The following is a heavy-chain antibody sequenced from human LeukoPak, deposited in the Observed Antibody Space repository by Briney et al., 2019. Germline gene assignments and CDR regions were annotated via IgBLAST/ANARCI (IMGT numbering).Heavy chain of an antibody. J-gene: IGHJ5*02. Sequence: SETLSLTCTVSGGSISSYYWSWIRQPAGKGLEWIGRIYTSGSTNYNPSLKSRVTMSVDTSKNQFSLKLSSVTAADTAVYYCAANGYYYDSSGPGFDPWGQGTLVTVSS. V-gene: IGHV4-4*07. CDR1: GGSISSYY. D-gene: IGHD3-22*01. CDR3: AANGYYYDSSGPGFDP. CDR2: IYTSGST.